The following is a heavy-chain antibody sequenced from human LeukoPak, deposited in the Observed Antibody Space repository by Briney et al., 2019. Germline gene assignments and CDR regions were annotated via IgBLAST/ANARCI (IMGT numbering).Heavy chain of an antibody. J-gene: IGHJ3*02. CDR2: IYYNGNT. Sequence: SETLSLTCTVSGGSISTKSYYWGWIRQPPGKGLEWIGSIYYNGNTYYTPSLKSRVTISVDTSKNLFSLKLRSVTAADTAVYYCASLTISMIAVIITPALSGAYDIWGQGTMVTVSS. CDR1: GGSISTKSYY. V-gene: IGHV4-39*02. CDR3: ASLTISMIAVIITPALSGAYDI. D-gene: IGHD3-22*01.